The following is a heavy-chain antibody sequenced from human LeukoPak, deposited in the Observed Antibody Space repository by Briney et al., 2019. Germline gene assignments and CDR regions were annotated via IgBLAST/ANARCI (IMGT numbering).Heavy chain of an antibody. CDR1: GFTFSSYA. CDR2: ISYDGSNK. CDR3: ARDDLRCPGLY. D-gene: IGHD4-17*01. J-gene: IGHJ4*02. Sequence: GGSLRLSCAASGFTFSSYAMHWVRQAPGKGLEWVAVISYDGSNKYYADSVKGRFTISRDNSKNTLYLQMNSLRAEDTAVYYCARDDLRCPGLYWGQGTLVTVSS. V-gene: IGHV3-30*04.